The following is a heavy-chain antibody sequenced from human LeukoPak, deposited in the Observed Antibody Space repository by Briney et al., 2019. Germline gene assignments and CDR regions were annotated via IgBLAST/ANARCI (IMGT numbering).Heavy chain of an antibody. CDR1: GFTFSSYS. CDR3: ATHPFCSDDCYPFDY. D-gene: IGHD2-21*01. V-gene: IGHV3-48*04. Sequence: PGGSLRLSCAASGFTFSSYSMNWVRQAPGKGLEWVSYISSSSSTIYYADSVKGRFTISRDNAKNSLYLQMNSLRAEDTAVYYCATHPFCSDDCYPFDYWGQGTLVTVSS. CDR2: ISSSSSTI. J-gene: IGHJ4*02.